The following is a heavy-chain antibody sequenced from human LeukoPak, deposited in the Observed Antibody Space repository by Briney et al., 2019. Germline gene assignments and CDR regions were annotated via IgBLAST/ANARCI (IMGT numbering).Heavy chain of an antibody. V-gene: IGHV3-9*01. D-gene: IGHD3-22*01. J-gene: IGHJ4*02. Sequence: GGSLRLSCAASGFTFDDYAMHWVRQAPGKGLEWVSGISWNSGSIGYADSVKGRFTISRDNAKNSLYLQMNSLRAEDTAVYYCARDKNYYDSSRYSHPLDYWGQGTLVTVSS. CDR1: GFTFDDYA. CDR2: ISWNSGSI. CDR3: ARDKNYYDSSRYSHPLDY.